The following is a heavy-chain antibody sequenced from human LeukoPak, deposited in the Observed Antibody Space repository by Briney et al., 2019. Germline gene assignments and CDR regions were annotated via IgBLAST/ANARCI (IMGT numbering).Heavy chain of an antibody. Sequence: ASVKVSCKASGGTFSSYAISWVRQAPGEGLEWMGGIIPIFGTANYAQKFQGRVTITADESTSTAYMELSSLRSEDTAVYYCARGEGAEVVVAATFDYWGQGTLVTVSS. V-gene: IGHV1-69*13. J-gene: IGHJ4*02. CDR2: IIPIFGTA. CDR3: ARGEGAEVVVAATFDY. D-gene: IGHD2-15*01. CDR1: GGTFSSYA.